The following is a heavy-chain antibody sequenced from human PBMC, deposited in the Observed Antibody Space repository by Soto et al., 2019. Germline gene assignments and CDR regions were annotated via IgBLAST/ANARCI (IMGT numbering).Heavy chain of an antibody. CDR3: AKDRLDGPAPGY. D-gene: IGHD6-19*01. J-gene: IGHJ4*02. CDR2: ISYDGSNK. V-gene: IGHV3-30*18. Sequence: QVQLVESGGGVVQPGRSLRLSCAASGFTFSSYGMHWVRQAPGKGLEWVAVISYDGSNKYYADSVKGRFTISRDNSKNRLYRQRNSLRAEGTGVYYCAKDRLDGPAPGYWGQGTQGTVSS. CDR1: GFTFSSYG.